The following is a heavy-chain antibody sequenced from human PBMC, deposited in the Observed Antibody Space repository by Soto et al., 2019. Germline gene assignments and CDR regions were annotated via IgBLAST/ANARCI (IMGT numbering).Heavy chain of an antibody. D-gene: IGHD1-26*01. CDR1: GSSLSRYW. V-gene: IGHV3-7*03. Sequence: PGGSLRLSCAAFGSSLSRYWMNWVRQAPGKGLEWVANINQDGSEKSYVDSVKGRFSISRDNAQNSLHLQLNSLRVDDTAVYYCATGQWELAYWGQGTLVTVSS. CDR3: ATGQWELAY. J-gene: IGHJ4*02. CDR2: INQDGSEK.